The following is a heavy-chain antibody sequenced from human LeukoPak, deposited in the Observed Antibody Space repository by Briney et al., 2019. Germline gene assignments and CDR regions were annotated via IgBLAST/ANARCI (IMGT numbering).Heavy chain of an antibody. D-gene: IGHD3-3*01. V-gene: IGHV4-30-4*08. CDR2: IYYSGST. Sequence: PSQTLSLTCTVSVGSISSGDYYWSWIRQPPGKGLEWIGYIYYSGSTYYNPSLKSRVTISVDTSKNQFSLKLSSVTAADTAVYYCARGRYYDFWSGYYNYDYWGRGTLVTVSS. CDR1: VGSISSGDYY. CDR3: ARGRYYDFWSGYYNYDY. J-gene: IGHJ4*02.